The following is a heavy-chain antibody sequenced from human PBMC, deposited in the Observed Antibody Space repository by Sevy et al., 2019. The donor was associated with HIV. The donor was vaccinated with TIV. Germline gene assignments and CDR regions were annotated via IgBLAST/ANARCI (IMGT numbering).Heavy chain of an antibody. CDR3: ATTVSCGGDCYFFDP. Sequence: ASVKVSCKASGDIFRNFVITWVRQAPGQGLEWMGGIITISGTANNPQKYNGRVTITADEATSTVYMELRSLRSEDTAVYYCATTVSCGGDCYFFDPWGQGTLVTVSS. CDR2: IITISGTA. CDR1: GDIFRNFV. D-gene: IGHD2-21*02. V-gene: IGHV1-69*13. J-gene: IGHJ5*02.